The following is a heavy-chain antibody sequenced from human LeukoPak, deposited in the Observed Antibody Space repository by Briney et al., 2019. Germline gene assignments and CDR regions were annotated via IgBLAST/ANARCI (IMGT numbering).Heavy chain of an antibody. D-gene: IGHD3-22*01. CDR3: ARRAGALYYYDTSGPFDH. Sequence: GGSLRLSWAASGFTVSNNYMSWVHQAPGKGLEWVSVLYTGGSTYYADSVKGRFIISRDNSKNTLYLQMNSLRVDDTAVYFCARRAGALYYYDTSGPFDHWGRGTLVTVSS. CDR1: GFTVSNNY. V-gene: IGHV3-53*01. CDR2: LYTGGST. J-gene: IGHJ4*02.